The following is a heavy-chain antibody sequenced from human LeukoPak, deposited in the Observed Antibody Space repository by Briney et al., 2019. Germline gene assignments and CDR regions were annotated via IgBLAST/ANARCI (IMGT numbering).Heavy chain of an antibody. V-gene: IGHV3-7*01. CDR3: VLGPLLWLQFDY. CDR1: GFTFSSYW. Sequence: PGRSLRLSCAASGFTFSSYWMSWVRQAPGKGLEWVANIKQDGSEKYYVDSVKGRFTISRDNAKNSLYLQMNSLRAEDTAVYYCVLGPLLWLQFDYWGQGTLVTVSS. D-gene: IGHD3-10*01. J-gene: IGHJ4*02. CDR2: IKQDGSEK.